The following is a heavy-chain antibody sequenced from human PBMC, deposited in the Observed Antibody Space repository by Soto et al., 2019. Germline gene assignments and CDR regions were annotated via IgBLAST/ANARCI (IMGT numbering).Heavy chain of an antibody. Sequence: GASVKVSFKASGYTFTSLYMNCVRQAPGQGLEGMGWVNPNTGITQYAQKFQGRGSMTSDTSINTAYMELSGLTSEDTAVDYCTTLRLDPWGQGTLVTVSS. D-gene: IGHD3-9*01. CDR1: GYTFTSLY. CDR2: VNPNTGIT. CDR3: TTLRLDP. J-gene: IGHJ5*02. V-gene: IGHV1-2*02.